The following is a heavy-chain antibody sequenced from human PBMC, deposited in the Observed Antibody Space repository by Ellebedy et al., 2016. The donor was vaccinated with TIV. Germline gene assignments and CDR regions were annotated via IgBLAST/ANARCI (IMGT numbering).Heavy chain of an antibody. Sequence: SGPTLVKPTQTLTLACTFSGFSLSTSGVSVSWVRQPPGKALEWLALIDWNDDKFYTTSLETRLIISQDTTENQVVLTMTDMDPADTATYYCFRIWGASPPVWGQGTLVTVSS. CDR3: FRIWGASPPV. CDR2: IDWNDDK. V-gene: IGHV2-70*13. D-gene: IGHD3-16*01. CDR1: GFSLSTSGVS. J-gene: IGHJ4*02.